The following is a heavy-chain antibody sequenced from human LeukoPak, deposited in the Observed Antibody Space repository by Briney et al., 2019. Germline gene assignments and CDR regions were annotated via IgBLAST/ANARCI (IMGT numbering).Heavy chain of an antibody. V-gene: IGHV3-53*01. CDR2: IYGAGRT. CDR3: ARIGAAGDWYFDL. D-gene: IGHD6-13*01. Sequence: GGSLRLSCAASGFILSSNYMSWVRQAPGKGLEWVSVIYGAGRTYYADSVKGRFTISRDNSMNTFYLQMNSLRAEDTAVYYCARIGAAGDWYFDLWGRGTLVIVSS. J-gene: IGHJ2*01. CDR1: GFILSSNY.